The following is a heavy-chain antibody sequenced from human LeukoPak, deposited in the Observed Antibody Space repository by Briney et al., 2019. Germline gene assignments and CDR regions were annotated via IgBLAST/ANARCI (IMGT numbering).Heavy chain of an antibody. CDR2: IYYSGST. CDR1: GGSISSSSYY. J-gene: IGHJ4*02. D-gene: IGHD6-13*01. Sequence: SETLALTCTVSGGSISSSSYYWGWIRQPPVQGLEYIGSIYYSGSTYYNPSLKSRVTMAVDTSKNQFSLKLSSVTAADTAVYYCATIVAAAARGFFDYWVQGTLVTVSS. V-gene: IGHV4-39*01. CDR3: ATIVAAAARGFFDY.